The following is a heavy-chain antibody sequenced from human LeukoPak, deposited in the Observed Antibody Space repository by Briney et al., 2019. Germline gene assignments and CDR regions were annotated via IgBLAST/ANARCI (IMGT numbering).Heavy chain of an antibody. Sequence: SETLSLTCTVSGVSISSHYWNWIRQPPGKGLEWIGYIYNSGSTRYNPSLKSRVTISEDTSKNQFSLKLSSVTAAGTAVYYCAKAGGGIPFDYWGQGTLVTVSS. J-gene: IGHJ4*02. CDR2: IYNSGST. V-gene: IGHV4-59*11. CDR1: GVSISSHY. CDR3: AKAGGGIPFDY.